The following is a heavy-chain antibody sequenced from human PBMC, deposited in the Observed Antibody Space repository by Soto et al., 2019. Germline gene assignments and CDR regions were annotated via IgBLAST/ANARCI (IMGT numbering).Heavy chain of an antibody. J-gene: IGHJ6*02. D-gene: IGHD3-9*01. V-gene: IGHV3-74*01. CDR3: ARVYRDDILTGYYFYGMDV. Sequence: GGSLSLSCAASGFTFSSYWMHWARQAPGKGLVWVSRINSDGSSTSYADSVKGRFTISRDNAKNTLYLQMNSLRAEDTAVYYCARVYRDDILTGYYFYGMDVWGQGTTVTVSS. CDR1: GFTFSSYW. CDR2: INSDGSST.